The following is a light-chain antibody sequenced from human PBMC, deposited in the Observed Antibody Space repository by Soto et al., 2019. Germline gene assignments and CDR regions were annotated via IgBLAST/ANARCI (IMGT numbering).Light chain of an antibody. CDR2: EVT. CDR1: SSDVGRYNY. V-gene: IGLV2-14*01. Sequence: QSALTQPASVSGSPGQSSTISCTGTSSDVGRYNYVSWYQQYPGRAPKLIIYEVTNRPSGVSDRFSGSKSGNVASLTISGLQAADEADYYCGSYTSTYVRIFGTGTKVTVL. J-gene: IGLJ1*01. CDR3: GSYTSTYVRI.